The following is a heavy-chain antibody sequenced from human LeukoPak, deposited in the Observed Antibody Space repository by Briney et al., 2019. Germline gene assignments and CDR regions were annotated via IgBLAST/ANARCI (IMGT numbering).Heavy chain of an antibody. Sequence: SVKVSCKASGGTFSSYAISWVRQAPGQGLEWMGGIIPIFGTANYAQKFQGRVTITADKSTSTAYMELSSLRSEDTAVYYCARGYYGSGSYYYFGGATSYYFDYWGQGTLVTVSS. CDR1: GGTFSSYA. CDR3: ARGYYGSGSYYYFGGATSYYFDY. D-gene: IGHD3-10*01. CDR2: IIPIFGTA. V-gene: IGHV1-69*06. J-gene: IGHJ4*02.